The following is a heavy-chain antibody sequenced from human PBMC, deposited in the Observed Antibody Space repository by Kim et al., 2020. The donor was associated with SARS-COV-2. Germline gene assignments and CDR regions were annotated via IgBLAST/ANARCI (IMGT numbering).Heavy chain of an antibody. J-gene: IGHJ6*02. CDR1: GGSISSGDYY. CDR3: ARDHTVETEISDYYYGMDV. Sequence: SETLSLTCTVSGGSISSGDYYWSWIRQPPGKGLEWIGYIYYSGSTYYNPSLKSRVTISVDTSKNQFSLKLSSVTAADTAVYYCARDHTVETEISDYYYGMDVWGQGTTVTVSS. D-gene: IGHD4-4*01. CDR2: IYYSGST. V-gene: IGHV4-30-4*01.